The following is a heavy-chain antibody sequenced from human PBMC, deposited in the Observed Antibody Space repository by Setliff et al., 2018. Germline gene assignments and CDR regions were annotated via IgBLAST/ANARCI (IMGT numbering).Heavy chain of an antibody. J-gene: IGHJ4*02. V-gene: IGHV3-33*08. CDR2: IWDDGVKK. CDR3: ARTCSGSGCYAGLES. CDR1: GFTFSTYR. D-gene: IGHD2-15*01. Sequence: GGSLRRSCAASGFTFSTYRMHWVRQAPGKGLEWVAVIWDDGVKKYHADSVKGRFTISRDNSKNTLYLQMNSLRPEDTAVYYCARTCSGSGCYAGLESWCQGTPVTVSS.